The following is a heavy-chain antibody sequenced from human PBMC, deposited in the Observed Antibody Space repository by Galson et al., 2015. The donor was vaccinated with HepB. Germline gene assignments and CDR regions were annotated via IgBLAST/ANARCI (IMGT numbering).Heavy chain of an antibody. CDR1: GYTLTELS. D-gene: IGHD3-9*01. V-gene: IGHV1-24*01. J-gene: IGHJ3*02. CDR2: FDPEDGET. Sequence: SVKVSCKVSGYTLTELSMHWVRQAPGKGLEWMGGFDPEDGETIYAQKFQGRVTMTEDTSTDTAYMELSSLRSEDTAVYYCATGAPSYYDILTQWDAFDIWGQGTMVTVSS. CDR3: ATGAPSYYDILTQWDAFDI.